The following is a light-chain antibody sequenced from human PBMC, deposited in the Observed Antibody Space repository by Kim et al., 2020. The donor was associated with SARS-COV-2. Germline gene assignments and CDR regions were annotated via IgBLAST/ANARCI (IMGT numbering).Light chain of an antibody. CDR2: GAS. J-gene: IGKJ1*01. V-gene: IGKV1-27*01. Sequence: DIQMTQSPSSLSSSVGDRVTITCRASQVINNYLAWYQQKPGQAPTVLIYGASTLHSGVPSRFSGSGSGTDFTLTISSLQPEDFGTYYCQKYDSAPGTFGHGTKVDIK. CDR3: QKYDSAPGT. CDR1: QVINNY.